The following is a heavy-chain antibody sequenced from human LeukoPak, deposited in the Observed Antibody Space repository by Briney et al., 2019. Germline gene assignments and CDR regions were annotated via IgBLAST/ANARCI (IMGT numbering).Heavy chain of an antibody. Sequence: GGSLRLSCGASGFTFDDYWMSWVRQAPGQGLEWVANINQDGSEKYYLDSAKGRFTISRDNARNSLYLQVNSLRAEDTAVYYCARGGTSGYSSTRHFWGGNYYFDYWGQGSLITVSS. CDR2: INQDGSEK. CDR3: ARGGTSGYSSTRHFWGGNYYFDY. J-gene: IGHJ4*02. CDR1: GFTFDDYW. V-gene: IGHV3-7*01. D-gene: IGHD2-2*01.